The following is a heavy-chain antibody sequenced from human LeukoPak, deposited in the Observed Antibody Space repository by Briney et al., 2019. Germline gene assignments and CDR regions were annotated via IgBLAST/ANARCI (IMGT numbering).Heavy chain of an antibody. CDR3: ARLVGATSRGRSDAFDI. J-gene: IGHJ3*02. Sequence: PSETLSLTCAVYGGSFSGYYWSWIRQPPGKGLEWIGEINHSGTTNYNPSLKSRVTISVDTSKNQFSLKLSSVTAADTAVYYCARLVGATSRGRSDAFDIWGQGTMVTVSS. CDR2: INHSGTT. V-gene: IGHV4-34*01. D-gene: IGHD1-26*01. CDR1: GGSFSGYY.